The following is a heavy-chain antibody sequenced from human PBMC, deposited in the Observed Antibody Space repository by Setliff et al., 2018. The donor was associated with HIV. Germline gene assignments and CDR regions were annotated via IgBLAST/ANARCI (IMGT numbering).Heavy chain of an antibody. CDR1: GGSISSYY. D-gene: IGHD1-26*01. CDR3: AREVRWELPQGFDH. CDR2: IYYSGST. Sequence: PSETLSLTCTVSGGSISSYYWSWIRQPPGKGLEWIGYIYYSGSTNYNPSLKSRVTISVDTSKNQFSLKLSSVTAADTAVYYCAREVRWELPQGFDHWGQGSQVTVSS. J-gene: IGHJ4*02. V-gene: IGHV4-59*12.